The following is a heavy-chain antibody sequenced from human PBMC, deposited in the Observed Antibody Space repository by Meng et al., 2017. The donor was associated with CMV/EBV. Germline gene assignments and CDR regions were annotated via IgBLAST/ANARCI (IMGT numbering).Heavy chain of an antibody. V-gene: IGHV4-34*01. CDR3: ARADIVVVPAAIRYYYYGMDV. D-gene: IGHD2-2*02. CDR2: INHSGST. CDR1: GGPFSGYY. J-gene: IGHJ6*02. Sequence: SETLSLTCAVYGGPFSGYYWSWIRQPPGKGLEWIGEINHSGSTNYNPSLKSRVTISVDTSKNQFSLKLSSVTAADTAVYYCARADIVVVPAAIRYYYYGMDVWGQGTTVTVSS.